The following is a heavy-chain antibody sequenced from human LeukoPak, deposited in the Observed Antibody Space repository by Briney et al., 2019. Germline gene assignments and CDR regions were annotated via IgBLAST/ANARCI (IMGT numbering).Heavy chain of an antibody. Sequence: GGSLRLSCAASGFTFSSYAMSWVRQAPGKGLEWVSAISASGGSTYYADSVKGRFTMSRDNSKNTLYLQMNSLRAEDTAVYYCAKGTEPSDYGAHFDYWGQGTLVTVSS. CDR2: ISASGGST. V-gene: IGHV3-23*01. D-gene: IGHD4-17*01. CDR1: GFTFSSYA. CDR3: AKGTEPSDYGAHFDY. J-gene: IGHJ4*02.